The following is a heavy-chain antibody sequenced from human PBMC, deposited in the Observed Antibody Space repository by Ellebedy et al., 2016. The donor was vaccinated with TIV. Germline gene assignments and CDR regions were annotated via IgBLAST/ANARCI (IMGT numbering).Heavy chain of an antibody. CDR1: GFTFSSYS. Sequence: PGGSLRLSCAASGFTFSSYSMNWVRKAPGKGLEWVSSISSSNHYIYYADSVKGRLTISRDNAKNSLYLQMNRLRAEDTAVFYCARELAAAGFFDYWGQGTLVTVSS. CDR2: ISSSNHYI. V-gene: IGHV3-21*01. J-gene: IGHJ4*02. D-gene: IGHD6-13*01. CDR3: ARELAAAGFFDY.